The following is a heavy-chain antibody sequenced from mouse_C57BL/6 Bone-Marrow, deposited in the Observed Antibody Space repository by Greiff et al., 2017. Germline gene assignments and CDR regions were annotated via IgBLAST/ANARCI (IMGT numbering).Heavy chain of an antibody. Sequence: QVQLQQPGPVLVKPGASVKLSCKASGYTFTSYWMHWVKQRPGQGLEWIGNINPSNGGTNYNEKFKSKATLTVDKSSSTAYMQFSSLTSEDSAVYYCASDYYGSSYAWFAYWGQGTLVTVSA. J-gene: IGHJ3*01. D-gene: IGHD1-1*01. CDR3: ASDYYGSSYAWFAY. V-gene: IGHV1-53*01. CDR2: INPSNGGT. CDR1: GYTFTSYW.